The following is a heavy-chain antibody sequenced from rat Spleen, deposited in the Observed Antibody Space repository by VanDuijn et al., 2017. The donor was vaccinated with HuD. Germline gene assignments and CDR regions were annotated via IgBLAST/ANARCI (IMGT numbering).Heavy chain of an antibody. D-gene: IGHD1-5*01. V-gene: IGHV2-45*01. CDR3: ARERWTNKYKLIGD. CDR2: MWSGGST. Sequence: QVQLKESGPGLVQPSQTLSLTCTVSGFSLTNYHVHWVRQPPGKGLEWMGVMWSGGSTDYNSALKSRLSISKDISKNQVFLKMNSLQSEDSTTYYCARERWTNKYKLIGDWGQGVMVTVSS. CDR1: GFSLTNYH. J-gene: IGHJ2*01.